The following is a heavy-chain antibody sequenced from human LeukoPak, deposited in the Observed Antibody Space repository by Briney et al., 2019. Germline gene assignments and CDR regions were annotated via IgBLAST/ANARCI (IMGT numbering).Heavy chain of an antibody. CDR2: IIPIFGTA. Sequence: SVKVSCKASGGTFSSYAISWVRQAPGQGLEWMGRIIPIFGTANYAQKFQGRVTITTDESTSTAYMELSSLRSEDTAVYYCARASSTSCYGSSSCYDYWGQGTLVTVSS. CDR1: GGTFSSYA. D-gene: IGHD2-2*01. CDR3: ARASSTSCYGSSSCYDY. V-gene: IGHV1-69*05. J-gene: IGHJ4*02.